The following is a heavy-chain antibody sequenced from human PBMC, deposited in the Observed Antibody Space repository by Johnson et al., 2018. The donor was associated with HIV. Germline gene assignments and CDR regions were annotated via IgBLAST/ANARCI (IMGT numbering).Heavy chain of an antibody. Sequence: VQLLESGGGLVKPGGSLRLSCAASGLTFSGSWVHWVRQAPGKGLVWVSRINGDGSSTTYADPVKGRFTISRDNAKNTVYLQMNSLRTEDTAMYYCAKGHSSGYPKDAFDLWGQGTIVTVSS. D-gene: IGHD3-22*01. CDR2: INGDGSST. J-gene: IGHJ3*01. CDR1: GLTFSGSW. V-gene: IGHV3-74*02. CDR3: AKGHSSGYPKDAFDL.